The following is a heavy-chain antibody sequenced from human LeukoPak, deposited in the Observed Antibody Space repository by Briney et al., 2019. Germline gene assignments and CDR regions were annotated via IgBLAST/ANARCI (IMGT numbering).Heavy chain of an antibody. V-gene: IGHV4-39*01. Sequence: SETLSLTCNVSGGSITTSSFYWGWIRQTPGKGLEWIGTFYYTGGTYYNRSPKSRATIAVDTSKNQFFLALSSVTAADTAVYYCVRAVGAMAGPGDWFDPWGPGTLVTVSS. CDR2: FYYTGGT. CDR1: GGSITTSSFY. J-gene: IGHJ5*02. D-gene: IGHD3-16*01. CDR3: VRAVGAMAGPGDWFDP.